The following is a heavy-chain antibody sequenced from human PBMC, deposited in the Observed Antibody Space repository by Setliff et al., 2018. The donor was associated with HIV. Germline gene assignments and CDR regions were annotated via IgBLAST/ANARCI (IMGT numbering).Heavy chain of an antibody. CDR2: INPDGSEN. J-gene: IGHJ4*02. V-gene: IGHV3-7*01. CDR3: ARDWLDYRILDH. Sequence: PGGSLRLSCAASGFTFSTHWMSWVRQAPGKGLDWVANINPDGSENHYVDSVKGRFTISRDNSKNTLYLQMNSLRAEDTAVYYCARDWLDYRILDHWGQGTLVTVSS. CDR1: GFTFSTHW. D-gene: IGHD4-17*01.